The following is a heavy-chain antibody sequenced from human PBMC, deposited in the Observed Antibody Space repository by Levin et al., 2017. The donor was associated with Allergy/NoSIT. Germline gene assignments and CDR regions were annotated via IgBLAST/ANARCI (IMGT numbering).Heavy chain of an antibody. CDR3: ASVTTVTTKGVFDY. CDR1: GYTFTGYY. J-gene: IGHJ4*02. V-gene: IGHV1-2*02. Sequence: GESLKISCKASGYTFTGYYMHWVRQAPGQGLEWMGWINPNSGGTNYAQKFQGRVTMTRDTSISTAYMELSRLRSDDTAVYYCASVTTVTTKGVFDYWGQGTLVTVSS. D-gene: IGHD4-17*01. CDR2: INPNSGGT.